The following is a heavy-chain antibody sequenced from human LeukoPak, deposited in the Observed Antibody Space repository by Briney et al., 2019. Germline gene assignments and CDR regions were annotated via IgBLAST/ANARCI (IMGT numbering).Heavy chain of an antibody. J-gene: IGHJ4*02. CDR1: GFTFSIYW. V-gene: IGHV3-74*01. CDR2: INSDGSST. D-gene: IGHD5-18*01. CDR3: ARDAPGNTALDY. Sequence: GGSLRLSCAASGFTFSIYWMHWVRQPPGKGLVWVSRINSDGSSTSYADSVKGRFTISRDNAKNTLYLQMNSLRVEDTALYYCARDAPGNTALDYWGQGGLVTVS.